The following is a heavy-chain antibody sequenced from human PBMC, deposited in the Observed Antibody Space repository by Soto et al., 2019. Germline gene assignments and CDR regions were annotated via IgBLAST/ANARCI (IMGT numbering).Heavy chain of an antibody. CDR2: IYYSGST. J-gene: IGHJ4*02. CDR3: ARLNYFDY. Sequence: SETLSLTCTVSGGSIRNYYWGWIRQPLGERLEWIGNIYYSGSTNYNPSLKSRVTISVDTSKNQFSLKLSSVTAADTAIYYCARLNYFDYWGQGTLVTVS. V-gene: IGHV4-59*01. CDR1: GGSIRNYY.